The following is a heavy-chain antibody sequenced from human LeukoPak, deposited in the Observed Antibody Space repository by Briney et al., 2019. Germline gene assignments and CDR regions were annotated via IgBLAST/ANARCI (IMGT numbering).Heavy chain of an antibody. D-gene: IGHD3-22*01. CDR2: ISAYNGNT. Sequence: ASVKVSRKAPGYTFTSYGISWVRQAPGQGLEWMGWISAYNGNTNYAQKLQGRVTMTTDTSTSTAYMELRSLRSDDTAVYYCARDPAPDYYDSSGYYDYWGQGTLVTVSS. V-gene: IGHV1-18*01. CDR1: GYTFTSYG. J-gene: IGHJ4*02. CDR3: ARDPAPDYYDSSGYYDY.